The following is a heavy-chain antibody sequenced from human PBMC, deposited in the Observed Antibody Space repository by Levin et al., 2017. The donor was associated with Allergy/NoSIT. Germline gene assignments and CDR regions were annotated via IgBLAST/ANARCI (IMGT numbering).Heavy chain of an antibody. D-gene: IGHD4/OR15-4a*01. J-gene: IGHJ4*02. CDR2: INPNSGGT. CDR3: ARPMTMVTPGYFDY. V-gene: IGHV1-2*06. CDR1: GYTFTDYY. Sequence: GESLKISCKASGYTFTDYYMHWVRQAPGQGLEWMGRINPNSGGTNYAQKFQGRVTVTRDTSTSTAYIELSRLRSDDAAVYYCARPMTMVTPGYFDYWGQGTLVTVSS.